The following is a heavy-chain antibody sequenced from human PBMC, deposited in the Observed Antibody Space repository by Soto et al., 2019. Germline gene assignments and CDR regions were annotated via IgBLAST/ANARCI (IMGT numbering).Heavy chain of an antibody. Sequence: EVQLVESGGGLIQPGGSLRLSCAASGFTVSSTDLTWVRQAPGKGLEWVAILYTGTDTVYADSVKGRFTISRDSSKNTFYLQMNSLRAEDTAMYFCARSHYTGTYSGRFLDYWGQGSLVTVSS. CDR2: LYTGTDT. V-gene: IGHV3-53*01. CDR1: GFTVSSTD. J-gene: IGHJ4*02. CDR3: ARSHYTGTYSGRFLDY. D-gene: IGHD1-26*01.